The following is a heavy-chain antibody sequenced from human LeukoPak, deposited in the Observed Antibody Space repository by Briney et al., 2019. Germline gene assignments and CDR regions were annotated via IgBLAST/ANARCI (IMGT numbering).Heavy chain of an antibody. CDR1: GGSISSGSYY. Sequence: SQTLSLTCTVAGGSISSGSYYWSWIRQPAGKGLEWIGRIYTSGSTNYHPSLKSRVTISVDTSKNQFSLKLRSLTPADTAVYYCAREGPDIVVVPAATVFDYWGQGTLVTVSS. J-gene: IGHJ4*02. V-gene: IGHV4-61*02. CDR3: AREGPDIVVVPAATVFDY. CDR2: IYTSGST. D-gene: IGHD2-2*01.